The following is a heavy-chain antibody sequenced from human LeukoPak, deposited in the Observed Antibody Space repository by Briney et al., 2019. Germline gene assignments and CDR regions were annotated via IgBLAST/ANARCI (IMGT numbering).Heavy chain of an antibody. V-gene: IGHV4-4*07. J-gene: IGHJ3*02. D-gene: IGHD6-6*01. CDR3: ARTKRVRYAFDI. Sequence: SETLSVTCMVTGGSLSSYYWSWIRQPAGKGLEWIGRIYTSGSTNYNASLKSRVTMLVDASKNHFSLMLSSVTAADTAVYYCARTKRVRYAFDIWGQGTMVTVSS. CDR2: IYTSGST. CDR1: GGSLSSYY.